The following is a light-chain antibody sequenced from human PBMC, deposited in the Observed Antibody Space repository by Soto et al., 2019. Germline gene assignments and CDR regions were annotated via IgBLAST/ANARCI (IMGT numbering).Light chain of an antibody. J-gene: IGKJ1*01. Sequence: DIQMTQSPSSLSASVGDRGTITCRASQNIVTYLNWYLQKPGQAPKLLIYATSSLQSGVPPRFSGSGSGTEFSFTISSLQPEDFATYFCQQSYNFPRTFGQGTRVEI. CDR1: QNIVTY. CDR3: QQSYNFPRT. V-gene: IGKV1-39*01. CDR2: ATS.